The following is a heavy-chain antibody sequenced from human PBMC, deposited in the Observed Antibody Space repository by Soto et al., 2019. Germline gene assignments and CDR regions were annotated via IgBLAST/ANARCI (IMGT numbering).Heavy chain of an antibody. CDR1: GGSFSGYY. CDR3: ARARGGSTSCFDY. V-gene: IGHV4-34*01. J-gene: IGHJ4*02. CDR2: INHSGST. Sequence: KPSETLSLTCAVYGGSFSGYYWSWIRQPPGKGLEWIGEINHSGSTNYNPSLKSRVTISVDTSKNQFSLKLSSVTAADTAVYYCARARGGSTSCFDYWGQGTLVTVSS. D-gene: IGHD2-2*01.